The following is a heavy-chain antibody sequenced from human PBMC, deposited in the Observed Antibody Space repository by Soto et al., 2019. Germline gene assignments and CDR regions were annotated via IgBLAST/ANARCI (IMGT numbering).Heavy chain of an antibody. CDR1: GYTFTSYD. D-gene: IGHD2-2*01. CDR3: ARGLVVVPAAMYDHNYYMDV. CDR2: MNPNSGNT. J-gene: IGHJ6*03. Sequence: GASVKVSCKASGYTFTSYDINWVRQATGQGLEWMGWMNPNSGNTGYAQKFQGRVTMTRNTSISTAYMELSSLRSEDTAVYYCARGLVVVPAAMYDHNYYMDVWGKGTTVTVSS. V-gene: IGHV1-8*01.